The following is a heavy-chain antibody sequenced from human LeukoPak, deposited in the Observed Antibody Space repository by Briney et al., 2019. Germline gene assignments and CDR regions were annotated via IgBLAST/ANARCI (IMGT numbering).Heavy chain of an antibody. D-gene: IGHD1-26*01. CDR1: GGSIRSSSSF. CDR2: IFYSGLT. V-gene: IGHV4-39*07. J-gene: IGHJ4*02. CDR3: AKTIGGNAKGGSPYFDS. Sequence: SETLSLTCNVSGGSIRSSSSFWGWVRQSPGKGLEWLGNIFYSGLTYDNPSLKSRVTMSVDASKNQFSLRLNSVTAADTAVYYCAKTIGGNAKGGSPYFDSWGQGTLVTVSS.